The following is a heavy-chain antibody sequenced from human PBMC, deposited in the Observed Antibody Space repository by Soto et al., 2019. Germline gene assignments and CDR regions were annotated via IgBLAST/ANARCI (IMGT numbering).Heavy chain of an antibody. CDR3: ARRKELWFGEFPYYYYGMDV. D-gene: IGHD3-10*01. CDR1: GGSISSSYY. J-gene: IGHJ6*02. V-gene: IGHV4-39*01. CDR2: IYYSGST. Sequence: KTSETLSLTCTVSGGSISSSYYWGWIRQPPGKGLEWIGSIYYSGSTYYNPSLKSRVTISVDTSKNQFSLKLSSVTAADTAVYYCARRKELWFGEFPYYYYGMDVWGQGTTVTVSS.